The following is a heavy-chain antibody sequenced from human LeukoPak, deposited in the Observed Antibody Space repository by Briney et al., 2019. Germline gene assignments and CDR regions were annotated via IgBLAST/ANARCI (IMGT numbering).Heavy chain of an antibody. D-gene: IGHD5-24*01. V-gene: IGHV3-30*03. CDR1: GFTFSSYA. CDR2: ISHDGSYK. Sequence: GGSLRLSCSASGFTFSSYAMHWVRQAPGKGLEWVAMISHDGSYKYSADSVKGRFTIFRDNSKNTLYIQMNRLRPEDTAMYYCARGRDGYNLVDAFDIWGQGIMVTVSS. CDR3: ARGRDGYNLVDAFDI. J-gene: IGHJ3*02.